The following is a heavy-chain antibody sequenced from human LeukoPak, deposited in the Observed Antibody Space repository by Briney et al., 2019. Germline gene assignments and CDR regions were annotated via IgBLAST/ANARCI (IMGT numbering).Heavy chain of an antibody. D-gene: IGHD3-22*01. CDR3: ARNYRARNYYDSSGYFGY. V-gene: IGHV7-4-1*02. CDR2: INTNTGNP. J-gene: IGHJ4*02. CDR1: GYTFTSYA. Sequence: ASVKVSCKASGYTFTSYAMNWVRQAPGQGLEWMGWINTNTGNPTYARGFTGRFVFSLDTSVSTAYLQISSLKAEDTAVYYCARNYRARNYYDSSGYFGYWGQGTLVTVSS.